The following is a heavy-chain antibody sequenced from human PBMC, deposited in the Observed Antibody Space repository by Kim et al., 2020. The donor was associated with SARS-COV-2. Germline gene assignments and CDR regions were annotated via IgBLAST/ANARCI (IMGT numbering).Heavy chain of an antibody. CDR2: IYYSGST. D-gene: IGHD1-1*01. Sequence: SETLSLTCTVSGGSISSGGYYWSWIRQHPGKGLEWIGYIYYSGSTYYNPSLKSRVTISVDTSKNQFSLKLSSVTAADTAVYYCAREIRNVPPLVTGAFDIWGQETMVTVSS. CDR3: AREIRNVPPLVTGAFDI. CDR1: GGSISSGGYY. V-gene: IGHV4-31*03. J-gene: IGHJ3*02.